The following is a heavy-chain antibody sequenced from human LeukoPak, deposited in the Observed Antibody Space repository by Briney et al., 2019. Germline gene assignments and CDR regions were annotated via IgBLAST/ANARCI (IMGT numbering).Heavy chain of an antibody. V-gene: IGHV4-59*01. D-gene: IGHD6-13*01. CDR3: AGAAAGLDAFDI. CDR2: IYYSGST. J-gene: IGHJ3*02. Sequence: SETLSLTCTVSGGSISNYYWTWIRQPPGKGLEWIGYIYYSGSTNYNPSLKSRVTISGDTSKNQFSLKLSSVTAADTAVYYCAGAAAGLDAFDIWGQGTMVTVSS. CDR1: GGSISNYY.